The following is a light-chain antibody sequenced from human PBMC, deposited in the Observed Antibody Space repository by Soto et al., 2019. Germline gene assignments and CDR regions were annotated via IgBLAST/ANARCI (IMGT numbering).Light chain of an antibody. CDR3: SSYTSIVTGVL. V-gene: IGLV2-14*03. Sequence: QSALTQPASVSGSPGQSITISCTGASSDVGGYDYVSWYQHHPGKAPKLMIYDVSNRPSGVSNRFSGSKSGNTASLTISGLQAEEEADYYCSSYTSIVTGVLFGGGTKLTVL. CDR1: SSDVGGYDY. J-gene: IGLJ2*01. CDR2: DVS.